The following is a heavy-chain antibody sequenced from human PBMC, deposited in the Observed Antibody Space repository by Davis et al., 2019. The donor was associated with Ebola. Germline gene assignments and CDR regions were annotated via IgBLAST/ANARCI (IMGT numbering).Heavy chain of an antibody. CDR2: ISGYNGDT. Sequence: ASVKVSCKASGYTFTSNDINWVRQASGQGLEWMGWISGYNGDTNYAQKLQGRVTMTRDTSTSTAYMELRTLDSDDTAVYYCAREPQPLGGSCYSLGCYFDFWGQGTLVTVSS. CDR1: GYTFTSND. D-gene: IGHD2-15*01. V-gene: IGHV1-18*01. CDR3: AREPQPLGGSCYSLGCYFDF. J-gene: IGHJ4*02.